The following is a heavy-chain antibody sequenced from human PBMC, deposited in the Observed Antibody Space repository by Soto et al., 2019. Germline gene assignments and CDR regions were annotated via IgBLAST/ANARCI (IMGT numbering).Heavy chain of an antibody. J-gene: IGHJ6*02. CDR3: ARAVQDIVVVPAAITRYYYYGMDV. D-gene: IGHD2-2*01. Sequence: PSETLSLTCTVSGGSISIDSYYWGWIRQPPGKGLEWNGSIYNTGSTYYNSSLKSRVSISLDTSKNQFSLTLSSVTAADTAVYYCARAVQDIVVVPAAITRYYYYGMDVWGQGTTVTVSS. CDR2: IYNTGST. CDR1: GGSISIDSYY. V-gene: IGHV4-39*07.